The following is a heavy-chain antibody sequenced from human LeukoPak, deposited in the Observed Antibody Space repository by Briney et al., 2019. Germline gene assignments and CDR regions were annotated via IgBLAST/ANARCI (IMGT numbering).Heavy chain of an antibody. CDR2: ISYDGSNK. J-gene: IGHJ4*02. CDR3: ARDDNPLMIVGGCFDY. CDR1: GFTFSNYA. Sequence: GGSLRLSCAASGFTFSNYAMHWVRQAPGKGLEWVAVISYDGSNKYYADSVKGRFTISRDNSKNTLWLQMNSLRAEDTAVYYCARDDNPLMIVGGCFDYWGQGTLVTVSS. D-gene: IGHD3-22*01. V-gene: IGHV3-30-3*01.